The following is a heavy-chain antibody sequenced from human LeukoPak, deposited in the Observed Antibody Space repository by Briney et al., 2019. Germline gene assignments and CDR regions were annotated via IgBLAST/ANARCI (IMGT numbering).Heavy chain of an antibody. CDR2: IYPNSGGT. CDR3: MREDY. V-gene: IGHV1-2*02. Sequence: GASVKVSCKASGYTFTGSYIHWVRQAPGQGLEWMGWIYPNSGGTNYAQTFQGRVTMTRDTSITTVYMELSSLRSDDTAMYYCMREDYWGQGTLVTVSS. J-gene: IGHJ4*02. CDR1: GYTFTGSY.